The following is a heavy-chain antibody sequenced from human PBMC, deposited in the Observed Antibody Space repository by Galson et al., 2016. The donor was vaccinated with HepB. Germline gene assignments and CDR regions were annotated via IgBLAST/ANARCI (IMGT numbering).Heavy chain of an antibody. CDR3: ARYKRYYHGSGRVNYYYIMDV. CDR2: INHGGST. Sequence: LSLTCAVYGGSFSDHYWNWIRQPPGKGLEWIGEINHGGSTNYNPSLKSRVTMTVDTSKNEFSLKLNSVTAADTAVYYCARYKRYYHGSGRVNYYYIMDVWGQGTTVIVS. V-gene: IGHV4-34*01. J-gene: IGHJ6*02. CDR1: GGSFSDHY. D-gene: IGHD3-10*01.